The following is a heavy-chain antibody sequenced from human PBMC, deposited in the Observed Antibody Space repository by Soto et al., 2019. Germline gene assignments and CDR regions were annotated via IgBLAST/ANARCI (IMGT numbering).Heavy chain of an antibody. CDR2: IYYSGST. CDR3: ARSTIDYYYYGMDV. J-gene: IGHJ6*02. Sequence: SETLSLTCTVSGGSISSSSYYWGWIRQPPGEGLEWIGSIYYSGSTYYNPSLKSRVTISVDTSKNQFSLKLSSVTAADTAVYYCARSTIDYYYYGMDVWGQGTTVTVSS. CDR1: GGSISSSSYY. V-gene: IGHV4-39*01.